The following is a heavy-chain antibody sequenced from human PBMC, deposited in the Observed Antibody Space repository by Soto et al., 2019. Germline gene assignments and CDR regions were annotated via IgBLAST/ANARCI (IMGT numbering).Heavy chain of an antibody. V-gene: IGHV4-30-2*01. CDR2: IFHSGNT. CDR1: GDSVSSGTDS. CDR3: ARGYGSASYWCDH. D-gene: IGHD3-10*01. J-gene: IGHJ5*02. Sequence: SETLSLTCAVSGDSVSSGTDSWSWIRQPPGKGLEWIGYIFHSGNTNYNPSLRSRVTMSLDRSKNQISLNLTSVTAADTAVYYCARGYGSASYWCDHWGQGTLVTVSA.